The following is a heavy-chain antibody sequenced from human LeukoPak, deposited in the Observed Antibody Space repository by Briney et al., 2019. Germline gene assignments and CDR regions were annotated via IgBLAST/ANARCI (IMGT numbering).Heavy chain of an antibody. CDR1: GGTFSSYA. Sequence: GASVKVSCKASGGTFSSYAISWVRQAPGQGLEWMGGIIPIFGTANYAQKFQGRVTITADKSTSTAYMELSSLTSEDTAVYYCARGDSLTGYYFDYWGQGTLVTVSS. CDR2: IIPIFGTA. J-gene: IGHJ4*02. CDR3: ARGDSLTGYYFDY. D-gene: IGHD3-9*01. V-gene: IGHV1-69*06.